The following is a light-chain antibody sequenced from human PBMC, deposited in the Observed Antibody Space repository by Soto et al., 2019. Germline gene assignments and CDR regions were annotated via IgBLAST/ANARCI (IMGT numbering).Light chain of an antibody. CDR3: CAYAGSGSVV. V-gene: IGLV2-23*01. CDR1: SNDIGSYNL. CDR2: EAT. J-gene: IGLJ2*01. Sequence: QSVLTQPASVSGSPEQSITISCTGTSNDIGSYNLVSWYQHHPGKAPKVLIYEATKRPSGVSNRFSGSKSGNTASLTISGLQAEDEAEYYCCAYAGSGSVVFGGGTKLTVL.